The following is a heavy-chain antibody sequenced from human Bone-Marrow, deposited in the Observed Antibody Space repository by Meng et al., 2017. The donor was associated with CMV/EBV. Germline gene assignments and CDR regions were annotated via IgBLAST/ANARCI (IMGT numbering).Heavy chain of an antibody. D-gene: IGHD2-2*03. CDR3: ARDRGGYCSSTSCYDYYYGMDV. J-gene: IGHJ6*02. CDR2: ISAYNGNT. CDR1: GYTFTSYG. V-gene: IGHV1-18*01. Sequence: ASVKVSCKASGYTFTSYGISWVRQAPGQGLEWMGWISAYNGNTNYAQKLQGRVNMTTDTSTSTAYMELRSLRSDDTAVYYCARDRGGYCSSTSCYDYYYGMDVWGQGTTVTVSS.